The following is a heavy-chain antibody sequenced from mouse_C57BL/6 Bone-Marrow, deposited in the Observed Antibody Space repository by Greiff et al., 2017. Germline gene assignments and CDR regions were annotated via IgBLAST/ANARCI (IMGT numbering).Heavy chain of an antibody. D-gene: IGHD2-4*01. CDR2: IHPNSGST. J-gene: IGHJ4*01. CDR1: GYTFTSYW. V-gene: IGHV1-64*01. Sequence: VQLQQPGAELVKPGASVKLSCKASGYTFTSYWMHWVKQRPGQGLEWIGMIHPNSGSTNYNEKFQSKATLTVDKSSSTAYMQLSSLTSEDSAVYYCAGYDCRYYYAMDYWGQGTSVTVSA. CDR3: AGYDCRYYYAMDY.